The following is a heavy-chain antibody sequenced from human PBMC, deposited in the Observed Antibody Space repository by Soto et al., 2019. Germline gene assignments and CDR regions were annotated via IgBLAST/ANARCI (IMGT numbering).Heavy chain of an antibody. CDR1: GFALSTYS. V-gene: IGHV3-48*02. CDR2: ITTSSSTI. CDR3: ARPTSPYCCYVPAFEL. Sequence: TGGSLRHCCTGSGFALSTYSMNWVRQAPGKGLEWVSYITTSSSTIYYADSVKGRFTISRDNDKNSLYLQMNSLRDEDTAVYYCARPTSPYCCYVPAFELWGQGTMVT. D-gene: IGHD5-12*01. J-gene: IGHJ3*01.